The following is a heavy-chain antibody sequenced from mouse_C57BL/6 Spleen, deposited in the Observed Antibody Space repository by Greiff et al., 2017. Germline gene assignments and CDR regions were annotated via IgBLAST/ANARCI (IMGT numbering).Heavy chain of an antibody. CDR1: GYAFSSSW. CDR3: ARRELGPFYY. J-gene: IGHJ2*01. V-gene: IGHV1-82*01. D-gene: IGHD4-1*01. CDR2: IYPGDGDT. Sequence: QVQLQQSGPELVKPGASVKISCKASGYAFSSSWMNWVKQRPGKGLEWIGRIYPGDGDTNYNGKFTGKATLTADKSSSTAYMQLSSLTYEDSAVYFCARRELGPFYYWGQGTTLTVSA.